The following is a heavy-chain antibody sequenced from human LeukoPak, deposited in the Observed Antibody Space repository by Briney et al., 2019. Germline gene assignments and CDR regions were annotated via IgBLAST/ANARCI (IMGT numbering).Heavy chain of an antibody. J-gene: IGHJ4*02. CDR3: ARGGRWYADY. Sequence: PGGSLRLSCVASGFGFSDYYMSWIRQAPGEGLEWVSYGSPDTSTTDYADSVKGRFTISRDNAKNSLYLQMSSLRAEDTAVYYCARGGRWYADYWGQGLLVTVSS. CDR1: GFGFSDYY. V-gene: IGHV3-11*01. CDR2: GSPDTSTT. D-gene: IGHD4-23*01.